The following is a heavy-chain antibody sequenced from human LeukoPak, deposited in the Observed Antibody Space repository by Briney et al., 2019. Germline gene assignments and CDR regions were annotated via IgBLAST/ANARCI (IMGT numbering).Heavy chain of an antibody. J-gene: IGHJ3*02. CDR1: GFTFSSYA. D-gene: IGHD3-10*02. Sequence: GGSLRLSCAASGFTFSSYAMHWVRQAPGKGLEYVSAISSNGDSTYYADSVKGRFTISRDNSKNTLYLQMGSLKPEDMAVYYCARSAVLRRVFDAFDIWGQGTMVTVSS. V-gene: IGHV3-64*02. CDR3: ARSAVLRRVFDAFDI. CDR2: ISSNGDST.